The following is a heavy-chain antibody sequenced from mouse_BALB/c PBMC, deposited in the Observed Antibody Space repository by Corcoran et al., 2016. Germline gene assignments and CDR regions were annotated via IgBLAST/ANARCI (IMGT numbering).Heavy chain of an antibody. J-gene: IGHJ4*01. CDR3: ARGGSSYVDAMDY. Sequence: LVKIGASVKISYKASGYSFIGYYMQWVKQSHGKSLEWIGYISCYNGATSYNQKFKGKATFTVDTSSLTAYMQFNSLTSEDSAIYYCARGGSSYVDAMDYWGQGTSVTVSS. V-gene: IGHV1S34*01. CDR1: GYSFIGYY. D-gene: IGHD1-1*01. CDR2: ISCYNGAT.